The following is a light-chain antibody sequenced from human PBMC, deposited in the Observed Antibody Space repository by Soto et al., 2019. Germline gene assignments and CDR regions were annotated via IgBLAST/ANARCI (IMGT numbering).Light chain of an antibody. CDR2: EVS. J-gene: IGLJ1*01. CDR3: SSYTSSSTRV. Sequence: QSALTQPASVSGSPGQSITISCTGTSSDVGGYNYVSWYQQHPGKAPKLMIYEVSNRPSGVSNRFSGSKSGNTASLTIPGRQAEDEADYYCSSYTSSSTRVFGTGTKLTVL. CDR1: SSDVGGYNY. V-gene: IGLV2-14*01.